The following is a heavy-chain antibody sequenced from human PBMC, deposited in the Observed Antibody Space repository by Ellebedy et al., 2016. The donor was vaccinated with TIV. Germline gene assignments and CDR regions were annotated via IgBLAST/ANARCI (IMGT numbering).Heavy chain of an antibody. CDR1: GFTFRTYV. CDR2: ISPGVDST. D-gene: IGHD1/OR15-1a*01. V-gene: IGHV3-21*01. Sequence: PGGSLRLSCAASGFTFRTYVMTWVRQTPCRGPEWVSTISPGVDSTYYGESVKGRFTISSDNAKNTLYLQMNSLSAEDTAVYYCARENWYNDYWGQGTLVTVSS. J-gene: IGHJ4*02. CDR3: ARENWYNDY.